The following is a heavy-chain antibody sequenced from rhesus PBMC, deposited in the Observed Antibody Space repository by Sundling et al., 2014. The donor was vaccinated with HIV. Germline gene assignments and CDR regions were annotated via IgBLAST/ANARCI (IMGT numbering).Heavy chain of an antibody. CDR3: ARAITGTLFY. CDR1: GDSISGYY. J-gene: IGHJ4*01. CDR2: IGGSSGST. D-gene: IGHD1-26*01. V-gene: IGHV4-165*01. Sequence: QVQLQESGPGLVKPSETLSLTCAVSGDSISGYYWTWIRQPPRKGLEWVGYIGGSSGSTYYNPSLKSRVTISTDTSQNQFSLRLTSVTAADTAVYYCARAITGTLFYWGQGVLVTVSS.